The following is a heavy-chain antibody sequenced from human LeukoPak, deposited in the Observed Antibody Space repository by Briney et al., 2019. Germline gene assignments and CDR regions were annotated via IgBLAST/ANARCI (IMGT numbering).Heavy chain of an antibody. CDR3: ARDVQVQDY. V-gene: IGHV3-23*01. J-gene: IGHJ4*02. CDR1: GFIFNNYA. CDR2: ISESGGET. Sequence: GGSLTLSCAASGFIFNNYAMSWVRQAPGKGLEWVSAISESGGETYHADSVRGRFTISRDNAKTSLYLQMNSLRVEDTAVYYCARDVQVQDYWGQGTPVTVSS. D-gene: IGHD3-10*01.